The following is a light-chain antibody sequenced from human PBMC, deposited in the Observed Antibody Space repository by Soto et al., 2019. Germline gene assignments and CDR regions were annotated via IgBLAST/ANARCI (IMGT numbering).Light chain of an antibody. J-gene: IGKJ2*01. V-gene: IGKV2-24*01. CDR1: QSLVHNNGNTY. CDR2: EIS. Sequence: IVMTQTPLASPVTLGQPASISCRSSQSLVHNNGNTYLSWLHQRPGQPPRLLIYEISNRFCGVPDRFSGSGVGADFTLRISRVAAEDVGVYYCMQATQFPYTFGQGTKLEIK. CDR3: MQATQFPYT.